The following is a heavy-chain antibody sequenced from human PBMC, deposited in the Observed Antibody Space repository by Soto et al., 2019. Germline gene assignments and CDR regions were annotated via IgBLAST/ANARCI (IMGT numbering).Heavy chain of an antibody. V-gene: IGHV1-18*01. Sequence: ASVKVSCKASGYTFTSYGISWVRQAPGQGLEWMGWISAYNGNTNYAQKFQGRVTITRDTSASTAYMELSSLRSEDTAVYYCAREKWDYGDYYGYWGQGTLVTVSS. J-gene: IGHJ4*02. CDR2: ISAYNGNT. CDR3: AREKWDYGDYYGY. D-gene: IGHD4-17*01. CDR1: GYTFTSYG.